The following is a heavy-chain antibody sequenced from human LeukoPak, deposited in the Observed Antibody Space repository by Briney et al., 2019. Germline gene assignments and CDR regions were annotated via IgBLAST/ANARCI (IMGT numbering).Heavy chain of an antibody. Sequence: GGSLRLSCAASGFTFSSYSMSWVRQAPGKGLEWVSIVSSSSDNIYYADSVKGRFTISRDNAKNSLYLQMKSLRAEDTAVYYCARGVVPAAIGYWGQGTLVTVSS. CDR2: VSSSSDNI. CDR1: GFTFSSYS. J-gene: IGHJ4*02. V-gene: IGHV3-21*01. CDR3: ARGVVPAAIGY. D-gene: IGHD2-2*01.